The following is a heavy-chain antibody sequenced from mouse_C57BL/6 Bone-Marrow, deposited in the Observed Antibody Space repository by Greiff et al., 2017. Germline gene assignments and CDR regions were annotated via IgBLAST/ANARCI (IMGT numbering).Heavy chain of an antibody. CDR1: GFTFSSYG. V-gene: IGHV5-6*01. J-gene: IGHJ1*03. CDR2: ISSGGSYT. CDR3: AIHYYYGYWYFDV. D-gene: IGHD1-1*01. Sequence: EVQLVESGGDLVKPGGSLKLSCAASGFTFSSYGMSWVRQTPDKRLEWVATISSGGSYTYYPDSVKGRFTISRDNAKNTLYLQMSSLKSEDTAMYYCAIHYYYGYWYFDVWGTGTTVTVSS.